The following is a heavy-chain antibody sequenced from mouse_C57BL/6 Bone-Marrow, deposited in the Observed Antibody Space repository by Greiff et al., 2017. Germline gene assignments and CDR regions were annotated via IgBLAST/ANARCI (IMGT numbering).Heavy chain of an antibody. Sequence: QLQQSGPELVKPGASVKISCKASGYSFTDYNMNWVKQSNGKSLEWIGVINPNYGTTSYNQKFKGTATLTVDQSSSTAYMQLNRLTSEDSAVYYCARWDYGSSYYWYFDVWGTGTTVTVSS. V-gene: IGHV1-39*01. J-gene: IGHJ1*03. CDR1: GYSFTDYN. CDR2: INPNYGTT. D-gene: IGHD1-1*01. CDR3: ARWDYGSSYYWYFDV.